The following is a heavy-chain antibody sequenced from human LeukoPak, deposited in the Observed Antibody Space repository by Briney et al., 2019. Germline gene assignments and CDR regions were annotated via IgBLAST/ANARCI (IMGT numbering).Heavy chain of an antibody. CDR3: AMIAVAGTTDY. D-gene: IGHD6-19*01. V-gene: IGHV1-69*01. CDR2: IIPIFGTA. Sequence: SSVKVSCKASGGTFSSYAISWVRQAPGQGLKWMGGIIPIFGTANYAQKFQGRVTITADESTSTAYMELSSLRSEDTAVYYCAMIAVAGTTDYWGQGTLVTVSS. J-gene: IGHJ4*02. CDR1: GGTFSSYA.